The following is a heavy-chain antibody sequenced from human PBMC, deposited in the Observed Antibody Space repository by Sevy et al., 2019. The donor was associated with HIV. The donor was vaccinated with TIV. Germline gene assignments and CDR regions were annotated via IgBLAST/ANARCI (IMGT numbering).Heavy chain of an antibody. Sequence: GGSLRLSCVASGFTFSTYGMHWVRRAPGKGLEWVAVIWYDGSNKEYVDSVKGRFTISRDNSKDTLYLQMNSLRAEDTAVYYCARANIEVAGIGYYFDHWGQGTLVTVSS. CDR2: IWYDGSNK. CDR1: GFTFSTYG. D-gene: IGHD6-19*01. V-gene: IGHV3-33*01. CDR3: ARANIEVAGIGYYFDH. J-gene: IGHJ4*02.